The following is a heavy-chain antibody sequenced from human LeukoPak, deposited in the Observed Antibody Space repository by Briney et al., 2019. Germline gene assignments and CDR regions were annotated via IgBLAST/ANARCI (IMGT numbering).Heavy chain of an antibody. Sequence: GGSLRLSCAASGFTFSSYWMSWVRQAPGKGLEWVANIKQDGSEKYYVDSVKGRFTISRDNAKNSLYLQMNSLRAEDTAVYYCARATLGYCSSTSCYTGYFDYWGQGTLVIVSS. D-gene: IGHD2-2*02. CDR2: IKQDGSEK. CDR3: ARATLGYCSSTSCYTGYFDY. J-gene: IGHJ4*02. CDR1: GFTFSSYW. V-gene: IGHV3-7*01.